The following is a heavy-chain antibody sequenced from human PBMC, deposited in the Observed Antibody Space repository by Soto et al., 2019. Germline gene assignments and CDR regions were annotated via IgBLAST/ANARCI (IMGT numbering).Heavy chain of an antibody. Sequence: PSETLSLTCAVYGGSFSGYYWSWIRQPPGKGLEWIGEINHSGSTNYNPSLKSRVTISVDTSKNQFSLKLSSVTAADTAVYYCARGLGIAAAGTHWFDPWGQGTLVTVS. D-gene: IGHD6-13*01. CDR3: ARGLGIAAAGTHWFDP. J-gene: IGHJ5*02. CDR1: GGSFSGYY. CDR2: INHSGST. V-gene: IGHV4-34*01.